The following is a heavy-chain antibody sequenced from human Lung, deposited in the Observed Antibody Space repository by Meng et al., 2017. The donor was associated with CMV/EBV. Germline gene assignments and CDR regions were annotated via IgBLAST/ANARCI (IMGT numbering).Heavy chain of an antibody. Sequence: SCAASGFTFSSYAMHWVRQAPGKGLEWLAVISYDGSDKYYTDSVKGRFTISRDSSKNTLLLQMNSLRAEDTAVYYCARRNFYCTNGVCYLDYWGPGNLV. CDR2: ISYDGSDK. CDR1: GFTFSSYA. J-gene: IGHJ4*02. CDR3: ARRNFYCTNGVCYLDY. D-gene: IGHD2-8*01. V-gene: IGHV3-30*04.